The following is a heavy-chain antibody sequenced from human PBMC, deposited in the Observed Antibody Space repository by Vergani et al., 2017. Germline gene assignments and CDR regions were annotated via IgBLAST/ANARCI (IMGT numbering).Heavy chain of an antibody. Sequence: QVQLVQSGAEVKKPGSSVKVSCKASGGTFSSYAISWVRQAPGQGLEWMGGIIPIFGTANYAQKFQGRVTITADESTSTAYMELSSLRSEDTAVYYCARDLLPYCSSTSCYLPGYREGEANYYYYMDVWGKGTTVTVSS. CDR3: ARDLLPYCSSTSCYLPGYREGEANYYYYMDV. D-gene: IGHD2-2*01. V-gene: IGHV1-69*01. J-gene: IGHJ6*03. CDR2: IIPIFGTA. CDR1: GGTFSSYA.